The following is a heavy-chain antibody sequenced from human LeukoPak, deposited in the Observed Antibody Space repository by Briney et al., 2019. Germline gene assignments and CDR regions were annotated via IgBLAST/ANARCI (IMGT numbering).Heavy chain of an antibody. V-gene: IGHV4-38-2*02. J-gene: IGHJ4*02. CDR3: ARVDYYDSSGYYTFDY. D-gene: IGHD3-22*01. Sequence: PSETLSLTCTVSGYSISSGYYWGWIRQPPGKGLEWIGSIYHSGSTYYNPSLKSRVTISVDTSKNQFSLKLSSVTAADTAVYYCARVDYYDSSGYYTFDYWGQGTLVTVSS. CDR2: IYHSGST. CDR1: GYSISSGYY.